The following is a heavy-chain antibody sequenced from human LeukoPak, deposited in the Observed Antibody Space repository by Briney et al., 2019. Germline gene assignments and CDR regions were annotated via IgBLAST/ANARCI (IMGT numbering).Heavy chain of an antibody. Sequence: SSETLSLTCTVSGGSISSSSYYWGWIRQPPGKGLEWIGEINHSGSTNYNPSLKSRVTISVDTSKNQFSLKLSSVTAADTAVYYCARLRIAVAGGLSWFDPWGQGTLVTVSS. CDR2: INHSGST. V-gene: IGHV4-39*07. CDR3: ARLRIAVAGGLSWFDP. CDR1: GGSISSSSYY. D-gene: IGHD6-19*01. J-gene: IGHJ5*02.